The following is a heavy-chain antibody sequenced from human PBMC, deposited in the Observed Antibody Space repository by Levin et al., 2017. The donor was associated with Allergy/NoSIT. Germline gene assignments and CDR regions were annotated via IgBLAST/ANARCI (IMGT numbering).Heavy chain of an antibody. CDR3: AKDYYDSSGYDRPWDY. J-gene: IGHJ4*02. D-gene: IGHD3-22*01. CDR1: GFTFSSYG. CDR2: ISYDGSNK. Sequence: GGSLRLSCAASGFTFSSYGMHWVRQAPGKGLEWVAVISYDGSNKYYADSVKGRFTISRDNSKNTLYLQMNSLRAEDTAVYYCAKDYYDSSGYDRPWDYWGQGTLVTVSS. V-gene: IGHV3-30*18.